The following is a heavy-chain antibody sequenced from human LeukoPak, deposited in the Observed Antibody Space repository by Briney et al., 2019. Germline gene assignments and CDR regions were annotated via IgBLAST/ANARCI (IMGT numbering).Heavy chain of an antibody. Sequence: GGSLRLSCAASGFTFSHFWMSWVRQAPGKGLEWVAYIKKTGSETYYVDSVKGRFTITRDSTRNSLFLQMNSLRAEDTAVYYCAKDGGLWVSAHWGDSWGRGTLVTVSS. J-gene: IGHJ4*02. CDR3: AKDGGLWVSAHWGDS. D-gene: IGHD7-27*01. CDR2: IKKTGSET. V-gene: IGHV3-7*03. CDR1: GFTFSHFW.